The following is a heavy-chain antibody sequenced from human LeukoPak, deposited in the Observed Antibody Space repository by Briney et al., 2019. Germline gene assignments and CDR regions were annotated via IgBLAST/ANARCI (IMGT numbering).Heavy chain of an antibody. CDR2: ISSSSSTI. CDR1: GFAFNTYS. J-gene: IGHJ4*02. D-gene: IGHD4-11*01. V-gene: IGHV3-48*01. Sequence: PGGSLRLSCAASGFAFNTYSMNWVRQAPGKGLEWISYISSSSSTIYYTDSVKGRFTISRDNAKDSLSLQMNSLRAEDTAVYYCARDRGDYSDYSDFFDAWGQGTLVTFSS. CDR3: ARDRGDYSDYSDFFDA.